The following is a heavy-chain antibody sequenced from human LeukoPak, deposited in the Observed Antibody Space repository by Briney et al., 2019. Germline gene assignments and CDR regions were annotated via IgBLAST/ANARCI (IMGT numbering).Heavy chain of an antibody. CDR3: ARGTALQDY. CDR2: INPDGTTT. V-gene: IGHV3-74*01. D-gene: IGHD2/OR15-2a*01. CDR1: GFTFSPYW. Sequence: QPGGSLRLSCAASGFTFSPYWMHWVRHAPGKGLVWVSHINPDGTTTSYADSVKGRFTISRDNAQNTLYLQMNSLRAEDTAVYYCARGTALQDYWGQGTLVTVSS. J-gene: IGHJ4*02.